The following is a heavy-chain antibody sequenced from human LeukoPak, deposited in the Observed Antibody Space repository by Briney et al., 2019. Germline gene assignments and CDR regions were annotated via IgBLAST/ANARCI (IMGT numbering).Heavy chain of an antibody. V-gene: IGHV1-18*01. Sequence: GASVKVSCKASGYTFTSYGISWVRQSPGQGLEWMGWISVNNGNTNYAQKLQGRVTMTTDTSTSTAYMELRSLRSDDTAVYYCARAGSGWSPFDYWGQGTLVTVSS. CDR2: ISVNNGNT. CDR1: GYTFTSYG. D-gene: IGHD6-19*01. J-gene: IGHJ4*02. CDR3: ARAGSGWSPFDY.